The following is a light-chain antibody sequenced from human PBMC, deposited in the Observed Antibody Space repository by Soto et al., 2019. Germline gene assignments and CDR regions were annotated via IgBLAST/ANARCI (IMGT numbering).Light chain of an antibody. CDR1: QSVSNF. J-gene: IGKJ4*01. CDR2: GAS. V-gene: IGKV3-11*01. CDR3: QQRSNRLT. Sequence: EIVLTQSPATLSLSPGERATLSCRASQSVSNFLAWYQQRPGQAPRLLLYGASNRATGTPARFSGSGSWTDFTLTISSLEPEDSAVYYCQQRSNRLTFGGGTKVEIK.